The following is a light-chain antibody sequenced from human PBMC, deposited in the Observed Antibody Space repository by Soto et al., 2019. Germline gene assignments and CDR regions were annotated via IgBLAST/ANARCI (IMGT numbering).Light chain of an antibody. V-gene: IGKV1-33*01. CDR2: DAS. J-gene: IGKJ4*01. CDR3: QQYDNLPLT. Sequence: DIPMTQSPSSLSASVGDRVTITCQASQDISNYLNWYQQKPGKAPKLLIYDASSLETGVPSRFSGSGSGTDFTFTISSLQPEDIATYYCQQYDNLPLTFGGGTKVEIK. CDR1: QDISNY.